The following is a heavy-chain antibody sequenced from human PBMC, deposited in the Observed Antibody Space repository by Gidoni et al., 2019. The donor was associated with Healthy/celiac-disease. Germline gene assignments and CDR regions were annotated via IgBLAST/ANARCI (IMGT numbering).Heavy chain of an antibody. CDR2: VSSSGDST. Sequence: ELQLLESVGTLVQPGGSLRPACEASGFTFIIYVMTWVRQAPGKGLEWVSTVSSSGDSTFYADSVRGRFTISRDNSKNTLYMQMNSLRAEDTAIYYCAKDISSTWHNVFDIWGQGTMVTVSS. D-gene: IGHD2-2*01. J-gene: IGHJ3*02. V-gene: IGHV3-23*01. CDR1: GFTFIIYV. CDR3: AKDISSTWHNVFDI.